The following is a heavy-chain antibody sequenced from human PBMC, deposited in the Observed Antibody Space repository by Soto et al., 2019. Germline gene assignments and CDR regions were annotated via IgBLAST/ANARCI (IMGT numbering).Heavy chain of an antibody. CDR1: GGTFSSYA. CDR3: ASPVASYGSANFDY. D-gene: IGHD5-18*01. CDR2: TIPIFGTA. V-gene: IGHV1-69*12. Sequence: QVQLVQSGAEVKKPGSSVKVSCKASGGTFSSYAISWVRQAPGQGLEWMGGTIPIFGTANYAQKFQGRVTITADESTSTAYMELSSLRSEDTAVYYCASPVASYGSANFDYWGQGTLVTVSS. J-gene: IGHJ4*02.